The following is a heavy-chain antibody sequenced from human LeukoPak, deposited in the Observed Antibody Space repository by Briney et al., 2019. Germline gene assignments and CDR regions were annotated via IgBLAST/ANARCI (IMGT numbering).Heavy chain of an antibody. D-gene: IGHD3-22*01. CDR1: GYTFTGYY. V-gene: IGHV1-2*02. CDR3: ARDRYYYDSSGYYTPSPHFDY. CDR2: INPNSGGT. J-gene: IGHJ4*02. Sequence: GASVKVSCKASGYTFTGYYMHWVRQAPGQGLEWMGWINPNSGGTNYAQKLQGRVTMTTDTSTSTAYMELRSLRSDDAAVYYCARDRYYYDSSGYYTPSPHFDYWGQGTLVTVSS.